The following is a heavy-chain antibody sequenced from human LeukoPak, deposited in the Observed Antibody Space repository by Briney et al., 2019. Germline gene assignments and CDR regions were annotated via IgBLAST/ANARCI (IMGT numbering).Heavy chain of an antibody. CDR3: ARDLLRVNDDAFDI. V-gene: IGHV3-21*01. Sequence: PGGCLRLSCAASGFTFRSYSMSWVPQGPGKGLEWVSSICSSSSYIYYADSVKGRFTISRDNAKNSLYLQMNSLRAEDTAVYYCARDLLRVNDDAFDIWGQGTMVTVSS. CDR2: ICSSSSYI. CDR1: GFTFRSYS. D-gene: IGHD4-17*01. J-gene: IGHJ3*02.